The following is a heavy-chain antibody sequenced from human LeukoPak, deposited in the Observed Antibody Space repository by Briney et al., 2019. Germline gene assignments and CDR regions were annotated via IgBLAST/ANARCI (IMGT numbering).Heavy chain of an antibody. J-gene: IGHJ4*02. D-gene: IGHD6-25*01. CDR1: GDSISRSTYY. Sequence: PSETLSLTCTVSGDSISRSTYYWAWIRQPPGKGPEWIGSVYYGRSPYFNPSLESRATISVDTSKNHFSLKMSSVTAADTAVYYCARSSGTGTFSYWGQGTLVTVSS. CDR3: ARSSGTGTFSY. V-gene: IGHV4-39*02. CDR2: VYYGRSP.